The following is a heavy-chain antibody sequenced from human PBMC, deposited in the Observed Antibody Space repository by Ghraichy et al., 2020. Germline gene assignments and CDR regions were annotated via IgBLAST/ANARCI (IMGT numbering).Heavy chain of an antibody. J-gene: IGHJ4*02. Sequence: GESLNISCAASGFTFSEPYMSWVRQAPAKGLEWVSYISSSGSDINYADSVKGRFTISRDNAKNSLYLQMNSLRSEDTAVYYCAKGAGRTGGDYWGQGTLVTVSS. CDR2: ISSSGSDI. CDR1: GFTFSEPY. V-gene: IGHV3-11*01. D-gene: IGHD1-1*01. CDR3: AKGAGRTGGDY.